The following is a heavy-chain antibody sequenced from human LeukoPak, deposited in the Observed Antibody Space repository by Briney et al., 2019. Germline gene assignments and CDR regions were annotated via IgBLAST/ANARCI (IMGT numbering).Heavy chain of an antibody. V-gene: IGHV3-23*01. CDR3: AKDLHFWSGIDY. Sequence: GGSLRLSCAASGFTFSTNAMSWGRQAPGKGLEWVSGIGSDGRAFYTDSVKGRFTISRDNSKNTLYLQVNSLRAEDTAIYYCAKDLHFWSGIDYWGQGTLVTVSS. CDR1: GFTFSTNA. J-gene: IGHJ4*02. D-gene: IGHD3-3*02. CDR2: IGSDGRA.